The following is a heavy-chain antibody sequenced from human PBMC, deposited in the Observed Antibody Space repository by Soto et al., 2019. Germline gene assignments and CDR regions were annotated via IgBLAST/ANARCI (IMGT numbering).Heavy chain of an antibody. J-gene: IGHJ4*02. CDR2: LDGSGTTK. CDR1: GLTFNDFE. V-gene: IGHV3-48*03. Sequence: EVQLLESGGVLVQHGGSLRLSCGVSGLTFNDFEMHWVRQAPGKGLDWLAYLDGSGTTKKYADSVRGRFTISRDNPNNPLFRPMVNLREEITVIYYGTRRFGGFNFWGPGLRVCVSS. CDR3: TRRFGGFNF. D-gene: IGHD3-10*01.